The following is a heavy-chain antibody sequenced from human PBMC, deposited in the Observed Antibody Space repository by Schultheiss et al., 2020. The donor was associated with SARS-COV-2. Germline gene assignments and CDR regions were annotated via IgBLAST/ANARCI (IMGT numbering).Heavy chain of an antibody. CDR2: IYYSGST. Sequence: SETLSLTCAVSGYSISSSSYYWSWIRQPAGKGLEWIGYIYYSGSTNYNPSLKSRVTISVDTSKNQFSLKLSSVTAADTAVYYCARDRSPNCSGGSCSQEFDPWGQGTLVTVS. CDR1: GYSISSSSYY. J-gene: IGHJ5*02. D-gene: IGHD2-15*01. V-gene: IGHV4-61*10. CDR3: ARDRSPNCSGGSCSQEFDP.